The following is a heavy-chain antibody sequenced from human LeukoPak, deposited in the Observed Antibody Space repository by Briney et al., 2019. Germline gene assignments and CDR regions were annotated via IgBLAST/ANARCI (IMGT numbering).Heavy chain of an antibody. D-gene: IGHD1-7*01. Sequence: GGSLRLSCAASRLTFSGYYMSWIRQAPGQGLEWVSYISSSSSYTNYADSVKGRFTISRDNAKNSLYLQMNSLRAEDTAVYYCASIRADRLTGTTWTGWFDPWGQGTLVTVSS. CDR3: ASIRADRLTGTTWTGWFDP. J-gene: IGHJ5*02. V-gene: IGHV3-11*06. CDR1: RLTFSGYY. CDR2: ISSSSSYT.